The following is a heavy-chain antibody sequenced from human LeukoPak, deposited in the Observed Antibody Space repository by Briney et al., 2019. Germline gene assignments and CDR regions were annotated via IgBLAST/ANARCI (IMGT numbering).Heavy chain of an antibody. Sequence: ASVKVSCKASGYTFTSYAMHWVRQAPGQRLEWMGWINAGNGNTKYSQKFQGRVTITRDTSASTAYMELSSLRSEDTAVYYCARGGYSGYDEYYFDYWGQGTLVTVSS. D-gene: IGHD5-12*01. CDR2: INAGNGNT. CDR3: ARGGYSGYDEYYFDY. V-gene: IGHV1-3*01. J-gene: IGHJ4*02. CDR1: GYTFTSYA.